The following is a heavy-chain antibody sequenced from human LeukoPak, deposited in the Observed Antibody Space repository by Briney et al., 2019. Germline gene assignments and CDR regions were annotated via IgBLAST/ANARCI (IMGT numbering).Heavy chain of an antibody. CDR2: IYYSGST. J-gene: IGHJ6*03. Sequence: SETLSLTCTVSGGSISSYYWSWIRQPPGKGLEWIGSIYYSGSTYYNPSLKSRVTISVDTSKNQFSLKLSSVTAADTAVYYCARGGRAKRGSSWYSGNYYYYYMDVWGKGTTVTVSS. CDR3: ARGGRAKRGSSWYSGNYYYYYMDV. D-gene: IGHD6-13*01. CDR1: GGSISSYY. V-gene: IGHV4-59*05.